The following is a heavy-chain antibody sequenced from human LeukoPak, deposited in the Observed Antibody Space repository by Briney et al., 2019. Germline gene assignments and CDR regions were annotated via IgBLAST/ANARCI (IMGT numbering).Heavy chain of an antibody. V-gene: IGHV4-59*01. CDR1: GGSIISYY. CDR2: IYYSGST. D-gene: IGHD2-15*01. J-gene: IGHJ4*02. CDR3: ARKPAVAATNSIFDY. Sequence: PSETLSLTCTVSGGSIISYYWSWIRQPPGKGLEGMGYIYYSGSTNYNPSLKSRVTISVDTSKNQFSLKLSSVTAADTAVYYCARKPAVAATNSIFDYWGQGTLVTVSS.